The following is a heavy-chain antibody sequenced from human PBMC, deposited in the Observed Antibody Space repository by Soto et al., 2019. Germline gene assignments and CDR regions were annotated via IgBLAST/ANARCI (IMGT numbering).Heavy chain of an antibody. J-gene: IGHJ3*02. CDR2: IYQSGST. D-gene: IGHD3-22*01. CDR3: ARELLFYDSDGFSWDDAFDI. Sequence: SETLSLTCAVSGGSLSSSAYYWSWIRQPPGKGLEWIGFIYQSGSTYYNPSLKSRVTMSLDRPKNQFSLKLSSVTAADTAVYYCARELLFYDSDGFSWDDAFDIWGQGTMVTVSS. V-gene: IGHV4-30-2*01. CDR1: GGSLSSSAYY.